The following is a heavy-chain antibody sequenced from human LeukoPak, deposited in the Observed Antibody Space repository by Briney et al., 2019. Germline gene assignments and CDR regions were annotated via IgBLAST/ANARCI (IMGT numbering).Heavy chain of an antibody. CDR3: ATGNIGYCSSTSCPKGMDV. V-gene: IGHV1-69-2*01. D-gene: IGHD2-2*01. Sequence: ASVKVSCKASGYTFTGYYMHWVQQAPGKGLEWMGLVDPEDGETIYAEKFQGRVTITADTSTDTAYVELSSLRSEDTAVYYCATGNIGYCSSTSCPKGMDVWGKGTTVTVSS. CDR2: VDPEDGET. J-gene: IGHJ6*03. CDR1: GYTFTGYY.